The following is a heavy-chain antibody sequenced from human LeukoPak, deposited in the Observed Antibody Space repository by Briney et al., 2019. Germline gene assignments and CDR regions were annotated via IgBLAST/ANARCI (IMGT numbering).Heavy chain of an antibody. D-gene: IGHD4-17*01. J-gene: IGHJ4*02. Sequence: ASVKVSCKASGFTFTGYYMHWVRQAPGQGLEWMGWSNPNSGGTNYAQKFQGRVTMTRDTSTSTAYMELSRLTSDDTAVYYCARDRRGAYGDYATSYWGQGTLVTVSS. CDR1: GFTFTGYY. V-gene: IGHV1-2*02. CDR2: SNPNSGGT. CDR3: ARDRRGAYGDYATSY.